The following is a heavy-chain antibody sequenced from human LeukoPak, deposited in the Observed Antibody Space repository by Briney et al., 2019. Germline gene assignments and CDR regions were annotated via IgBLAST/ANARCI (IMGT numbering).Heavy chain of an antibody. V-gene: IGHV3-30-3*01. CDR2: ISYDGSNK. J-gene: IGHJ6*03. CDR1: GFTFSSYA. D-gene: IGHD3-3*01. CDR3: ARHGYHFWSGNYTDYYYYYMDV. Sequence: PGRSLRLSCAASGFTFSSYAMHWVRQAPGKGLEWVAVISYDGSNKYYGDFVKGRFTISRDNSKNTLYLQMSSLRSEDTAVYYCARHGYHFWSGNYTDYYYYYMDVWGKGTTVTVSS.